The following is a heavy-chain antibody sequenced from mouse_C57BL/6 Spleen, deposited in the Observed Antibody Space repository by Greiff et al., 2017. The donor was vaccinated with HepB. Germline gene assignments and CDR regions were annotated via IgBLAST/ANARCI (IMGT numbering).Heavy chain of an antibody. CDR2: ISYDGSN. D-gene: IGHD1-2*01. Sequence: EVQLVESGPGLVKPSQSLSLTCSVTGYSITSGYYWNWIRQFPGNKLEWMGYISYDGSNNYNPSLKNRISITRDTSKNQFFLKLNSVTTEDTATYYCARHYYEYAMDYWGQGTSVTVSS. CDR1: GYSITSGYY. V-gene: IGHV3-6*01. J-gene: IGHJ4*01. CDR3: ARHYYEYAMDY.